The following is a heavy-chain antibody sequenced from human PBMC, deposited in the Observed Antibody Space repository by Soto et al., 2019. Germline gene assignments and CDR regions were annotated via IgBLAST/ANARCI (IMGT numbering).Heavy chain of an antibody. CDR2: IIPIFGTA. CDR3: ASRETGLPYYYGMDV. Sequence: ASVKVSCKASGGTFSSYAISWVRQAPGQGLEWMGGIIPIFGTANYAQKFQGRVTITADESTSTAYMELSSLRSEDTAVYYCASRETGLPYYYGMDVWGQGTTVTVSS. CDR1: GGTFSSYA. D-gene: IGHD1-1*01. V-gene: IGHV1-69*13. J-gene: IGHJ6*02.